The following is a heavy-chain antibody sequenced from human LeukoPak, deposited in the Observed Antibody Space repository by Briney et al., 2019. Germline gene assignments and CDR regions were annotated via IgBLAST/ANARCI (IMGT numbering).Heavy chain of an antibody. CDR2: ISGSGGST. D-gene: IGHD1-14*01. CDR3: ANEPSISSSDY. Sequence: GGSLRLSCAASGCTFRGYAMSWGRQGPGKGLEWVSAISGSGGSTYYADSVKGRFTISRDNSKNTLYLQMNSLRAEDTAVYYCANEPSISSSDYWGQGTLVTVSS. V-gene: IGHV3-23*01. J-gene: IGHJ4*02. CDR1: GCTFRGYA.